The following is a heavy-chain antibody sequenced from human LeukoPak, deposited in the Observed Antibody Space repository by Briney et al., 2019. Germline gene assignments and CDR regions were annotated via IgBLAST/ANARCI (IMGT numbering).Heavy chain of an antibody. CDR3: ARNRDGYNSFDY. CDR1: GASISSYY. J-gene: IGHJ4*02. Sequence: SETLSLTCTVSGASISSYYWNWIRQPPGKGLEWIGHVFHSGGTNYNPSLKSRVTISVDTSKNHFSLKLSSVTAADTAVYYCARNRDGYNSFDYWGQGTLVTVSS. CDR2: VFHSGGT. V-gene: IGHV4-59*12. D-gene: IGHD5-24*01.